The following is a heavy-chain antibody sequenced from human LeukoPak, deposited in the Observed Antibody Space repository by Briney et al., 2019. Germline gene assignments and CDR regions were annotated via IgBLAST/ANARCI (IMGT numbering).Heavy chain of an antibody. CDR3: ARERWELPDKYGMDV. Sequence: GGSLRLSCAASGFTFSSYGMHWVRQAPGTGLEWVTVIWYDGSNKYYADSVKGRFTISRDNSKNTLYLQMNSLRAEDTAVYYCARERWELPDKYGMDVWGQGTTVTVSS. CDR2: IWYDGSNK. D-gene: IGHD1-26*01. V-gene: IGHV3-33*01. CDR1: GFTFSSYG. J-gene: IGHJ6*02.